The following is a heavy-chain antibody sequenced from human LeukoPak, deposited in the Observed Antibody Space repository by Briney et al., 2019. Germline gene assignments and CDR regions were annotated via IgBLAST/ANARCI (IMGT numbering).Heavy chain of an antibody. CDR1: GFTFSSHS. CDR2: ISSSSSYI. Sequence: GGSLRLSCSASGFTFSSHSMNWVRQAPGKGLEWVSSISSSSSYIYYADSVKGRFTISRDNAKNSLYLQMNSLRAEDTAVYYCARDRQQLYGMDVWGRGTTVTVSS. D-gene: IGHD6-13*01. CDR3: ARDRQQLYGMDV. V-gene: IGHV3-21*01. J-gene: IGHJ6*02.